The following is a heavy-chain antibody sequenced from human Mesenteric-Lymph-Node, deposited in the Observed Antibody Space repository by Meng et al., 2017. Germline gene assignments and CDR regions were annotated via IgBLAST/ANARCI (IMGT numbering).Heavy chain of an antibody. V-gene: IGHV6-1*01. D-gene: IGHD6-19*01. J-gene: IGHJ4*02. Sequence: QVHLQQSGPGLVKPPQTLPLTCAISGDSVSSNSAAWNWIRQSPSRGLEWLGRTYYRSKWSSDYAVSVRSRITINADTSKNQFSLQLNSVTPEDTAVYYCARKAVAVGTFDYWGQGILVTVSS. CDR3: ARKAVAVGTFDY. CDR2: TYYRSKWSS. CDR1: GDSVSSNSAA.